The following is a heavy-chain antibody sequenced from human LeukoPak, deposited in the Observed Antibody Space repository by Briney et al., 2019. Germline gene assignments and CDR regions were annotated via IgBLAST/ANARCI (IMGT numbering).Heavy chain of an antibody. CDR1: GGTFSSYA. Sequence: REASVKVSCKASGGTFSSYAISWVRQAPGQGLEWMGGIIPIFGTANYAQKFQGRVTITADESTSTAYMELSSLRSEDTAVYYCARDSLDTAMVTGDSWFDPWGQGTLVTVSS. V-gene: IGHV1-69*13. J-gene: IGHJ5*02. CDR2: IIPIFGTA. D-gene: IGHD5-18*01. CDR3: ARDSLDTAMVTGDSWFDP.